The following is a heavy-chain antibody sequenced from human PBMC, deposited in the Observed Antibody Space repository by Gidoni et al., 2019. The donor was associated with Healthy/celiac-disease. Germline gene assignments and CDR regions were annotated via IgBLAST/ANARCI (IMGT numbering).Heavy chain of an antibody. CDR3: TTATGDSPAFDI. CDR1: GFPFRNAW. CDR2: IKSKTDGGTT. D-gene: IGHD7-27*01. V-gene: IGHV3-15*01. Sequence: EVQLVESGGGLVKPGGSLRLSCAASGFPFRNAWMSWVRQAPGKGLEWVGRIKSKTDGGTTDYAAPVKGRFTISRDDSKNTLYLQMNSLKTEDTAVYYCTTATGDSPAFDIWGQGTMVTVSS. J-gene: IGHJ3*02.